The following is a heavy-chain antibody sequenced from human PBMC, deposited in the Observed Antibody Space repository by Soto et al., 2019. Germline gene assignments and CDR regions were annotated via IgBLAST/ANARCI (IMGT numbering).Heavy chain of an antibody. CDR2: IDPSDSYI. CDR1: GYSFTNYW. D-gene: IGHD2-2*02. V-gene: IGHV5-10-1*01. CDR3: ARHDCSSTRCYNFGMDV. Sequence: PGESLKISCKGSGYSFTNYWISWVRQMPGKGLEWMGRIDPSDSYIKYSPSFQGHVTISADNSISTAYLQWSSLKASDTAMYYCARHDCSSTRCYNFGMDVWGQGXTVTVYS. J-gene: IGHJ6*02.